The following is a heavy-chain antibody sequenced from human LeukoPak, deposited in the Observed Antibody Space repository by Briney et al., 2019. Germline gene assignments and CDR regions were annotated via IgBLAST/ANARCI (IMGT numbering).Heavy chain of an antibody. Sequence: SETLSLTCTVSGGSISSYYWSRIRQPPGKGLEWIGYIYYSGSTNYNPSLKSRVTISVDTSKNQFSLRLSSVTAADTAVYYCARGPGRLIADYWGQGTLVTVSS. CDR2: IYYSGST. V-gene: IGHV4-59*01. D-gene: IGHD1-14*01. CDR1: GGSISSYY. J-gene: IGHJ4*02. CDR3: ARGPGRLIADY.